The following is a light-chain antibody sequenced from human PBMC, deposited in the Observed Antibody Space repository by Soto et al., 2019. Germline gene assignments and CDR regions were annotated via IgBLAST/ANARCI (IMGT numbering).Light chain of an antibody. V-gene: IGLV2-14*01. CDR3: SSSTSTTTLL. CDR1: SSDVGGYNY. Sequence: QSALTQPASVSGSPGQSITISCTGTSSDVGGYNYVSWYQQHPGKAPKLMIYEVSNRPSGVSNRFSGSKSGNTASLTISGLQAEDEAEYYCSSSTSTTTLLFGGGTQLTVL. J-gene: IGLJ2*01. CDR2: EVS.